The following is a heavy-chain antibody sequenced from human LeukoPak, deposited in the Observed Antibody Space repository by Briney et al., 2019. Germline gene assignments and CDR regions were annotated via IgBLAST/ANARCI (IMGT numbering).Heavy chain of an antibody. V-gene: IGHV4-39*07. J-gene: IGHJ4*02. CDR3: ARVRPPGYSSSWYVGTGDYFDY. D-gene: IGHD6-13*01. CDR1: GGSISSSSYY. Sequence: SETLSLTCTVSGGSISSSSYYWGWIRQPPGKGLEWIGSIYYSGSTYYNPSLKSRVTISVDTSKNQFSLKLSSVTAADTAVYYCARVRPPGYSSSWYVGTGDYFDYWGQGTLVTVSS. CDR2: IYYSGST.